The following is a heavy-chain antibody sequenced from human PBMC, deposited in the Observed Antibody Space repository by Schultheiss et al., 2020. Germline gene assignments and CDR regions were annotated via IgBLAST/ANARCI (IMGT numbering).Heavy chain of an antibody. V-gene: IGHV3-74*01. CDR2: INSDGSST. CDR1: GFTFSSYG. J-gene: IGHJ6*02. D-gene: IGHD3-22*01. CDR3: AREKSYYDSSGYMGRSMDV. Sequence: GGSLRLSCAASGFTFSSYGMHWVRQAPGKGLVWVSRINSDGSSTSYADSVKGRFTISSDNAKNTLYLQMNSLRAEDTAVYYCAREKSYYDSSGYMGRSMDVWGQGTTVTVSS.